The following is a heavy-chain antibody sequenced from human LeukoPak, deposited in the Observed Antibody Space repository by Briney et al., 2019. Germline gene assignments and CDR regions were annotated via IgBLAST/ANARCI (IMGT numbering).Heavy chain of an antibody. Sequence: GASVKVSCKASGYSFVGYGITWVRQAPGQGLEWMGWFNPENGNTNYAQKVQGRVTMTADTSTSTSYMELRSLRSDDTAVYYCAREHSSNWDQFDYWGQGTLVTVSS. CDR3: AREHSSNWDQFDY. CDR1: GYSFVGYG. D-gene: IGHD6-13*01. CDR2: FNPENGNT. J-gene: IGHJ4*02. V-gene: IGHV1-18*01.